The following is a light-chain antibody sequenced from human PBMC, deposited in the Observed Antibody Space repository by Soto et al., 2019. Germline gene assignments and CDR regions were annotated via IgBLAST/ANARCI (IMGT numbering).Light chain of an antibody. CDR3: CAYIDSSSYV. CDR2: EGS. J-gene: IGLJ1*01. V-gene: IGLV2-23*01. CDR1: SREFERFNL. Sequence: QSALTQPASVSGSPGQSITISCTGTSREFERFNLVSWYQQHPGKAPKFIIYEGSKRPSGISSRFSATKSGKMASLTISGLQAEDEADYHCCAYIDSSSYVFGTGTKLTVL.